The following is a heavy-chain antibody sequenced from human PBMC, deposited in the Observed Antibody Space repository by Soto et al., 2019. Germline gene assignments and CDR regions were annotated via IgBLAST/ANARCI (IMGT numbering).Heavy chain of an antibody. CDR3: ARERSSGWLDY. J-gene: IGHJ4*02. CDR1: GYTFTXXX. V-gene: IGHV1-8*01. D-gene: IGHD6-19*01. Sequence: QVQLVQSGAEVKKPGASVKVSCKASGYTFTXXXXNXXRQATGQGLEWMGWMNPNSGNTGYAQKFQGRVTXXXXXXXXXXXXXXXXXXXXXXXXXXXARERSSGWLDYWGQGTLVTVSS. CDR2: MNPNSGNT.